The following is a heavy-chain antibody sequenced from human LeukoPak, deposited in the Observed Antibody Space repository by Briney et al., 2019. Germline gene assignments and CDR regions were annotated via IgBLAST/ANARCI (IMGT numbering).Heavy chain of an antibody. CDR2: INTDGSHT. CDR1: GFTFSGYW. CDR3: ARGASGGWYAIDY. V-gene: IGHV3-74*03. Sequence: PGGSLRLSCAASGFTFSGYWMHWVRQVPGKGLVWVSLINTDGSHTKYADSMKGRSTISRDNAKNTVSLQMNSLRADDTAVYYCARGASGGWYAIDYWGQGTLVTVSS. J-gene: IGHJ4*02. D-gene: IGHD6-19*01.